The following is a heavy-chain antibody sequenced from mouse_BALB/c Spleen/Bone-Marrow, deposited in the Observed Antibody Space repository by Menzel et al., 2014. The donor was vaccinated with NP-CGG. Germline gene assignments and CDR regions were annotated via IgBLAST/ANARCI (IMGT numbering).Heavy chain of an antibody. D-gene: IGHD2-1*01. Sequence: VQLQQSGPGLVAPSQSLSITGTVSGFSLTSYGVHWVRPSPGKGLEWLGVIWPGGSTNYNSALMSRLTISKDNSKSQVFLKMNSLQTDDTAIYYCARDRGGNYGYAMDYWGQGTSVTVSS. CDR1: GFSLTSYG. CDR3: ARDRGGNYGYAMDY. V-gene: IGHV2-9*02. CDR2: IWPGGST. J-gene: IGHJ4*01.